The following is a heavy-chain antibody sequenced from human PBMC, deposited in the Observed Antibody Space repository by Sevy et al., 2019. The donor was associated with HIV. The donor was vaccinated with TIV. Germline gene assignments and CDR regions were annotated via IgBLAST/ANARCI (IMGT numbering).Heavy chain of an antibody. J-gene: IGHJ4*02. CDR3: AKDTSGLLESFDY. V-gene: IGHV3-23*01. CDR1: GLTISNYA. CDR2: ISSSGGST. Sequence: GGSLRLSCAASGLTISNYAVSWIRQAPGKGLEWVSGISSSGGSTFYADSVKGRFTISRVNSGNTVYLQMNSLRVEDTAVYYCAKDTSGLLESFDYWGQGTLVTVSS. D-gene: IGHD6-19*01.